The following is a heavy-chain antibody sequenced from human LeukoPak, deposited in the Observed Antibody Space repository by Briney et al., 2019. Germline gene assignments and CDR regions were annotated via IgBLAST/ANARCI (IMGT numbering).Heavy chain of an antibody. D-gene: IGHD3-9*01. Sequence: TSGNPSPPLAVFGGALNWHYWGWVRPSPGEGVGGIGEGSDRGGTKFNPSLKSRVTISADTSKNQFSLRLSSVTAADTAVYHCAKNGQTGFSFDPWGQGTLVTVSS. CDR2: GSDRGGT. V-gene: IGHV4-34*01. CDR3: AKNGQTGFSFDP. J-gene: IGHJ5*02. CDR1: GGALNWHY.